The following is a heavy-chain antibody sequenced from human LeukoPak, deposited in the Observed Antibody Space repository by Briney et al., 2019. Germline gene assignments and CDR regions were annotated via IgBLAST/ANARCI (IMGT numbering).Heavy chain of an antibody. Sequence: SETLSLTCTVSGGSISSYYWNWLRQPPGKGLEWIGYIYYSGSTNYDPSLKSRVTISIDTSKSQFSLKLSSVTAADTAVYYCARSYGGNRYYYYYMDVWGKGTTVTVSS. J-gene: IGHJ6*03. D-gene: IGHD4-23*01. V-gene: IGHV4-59*01. CDR3: ARSYGGNRYYYYYMDV. CDR1: GGSISSYY. CDR2: IYYSGST.